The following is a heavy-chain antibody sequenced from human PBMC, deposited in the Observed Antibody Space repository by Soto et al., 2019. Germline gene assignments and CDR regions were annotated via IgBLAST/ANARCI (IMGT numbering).Heavy chain of an antibody. V-gene: IGHV3-30-3*01. J-gene: IGHJ4*02. CDR1: GFTFSSYA. CDR3: ARGYSSGWYEWSGDYFDY. D-gene: IGHD6-19*01. Sequence: QVQLVESGGGVVQPGRSLRLSCAASGFTFSSYAMHWVRQAPGKGLEWVAVISYDGSNKYYADSVKGRFTISGDNSKNKLYLQMNSLRAEDTAVYYCARGYSSGWYEWSGDYFDYWGQGTLVTVSS. CDR2: ISYDGSNK.